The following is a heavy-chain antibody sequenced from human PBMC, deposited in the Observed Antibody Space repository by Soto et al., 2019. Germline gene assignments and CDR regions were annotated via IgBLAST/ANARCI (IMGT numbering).Heavy chain of an antibody. CDR3: ARDPPYCGGDCYSDYFDY. D-gene: IGHD2-21*02. CDR2: IIPILGIA. J-gene: IGHJ4*02. V-gene: IGHV1-69*04. Sequence: SVKVSCKASGGTFSSYTISWVRQAPGQGLEWMGRIIPILGIANYAQKFQGRVTITADKSTSTAYMELSSLRSEDTAVYYCARDPPYCGGDCYSDYFDYWGQGTLVTVS. CDR1: GGTFSSYT.